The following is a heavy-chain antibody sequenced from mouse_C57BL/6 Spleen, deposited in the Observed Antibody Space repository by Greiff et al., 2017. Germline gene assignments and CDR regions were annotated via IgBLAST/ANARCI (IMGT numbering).Heavy chain of an antibody. D-gene: IGHD1-1*01. CDR3: AKPLTTVGEGYFDY. Sequence: EVKLVESGPELVKPGASVKISCKASGYTFTDYYMNWVKQSHGKSLEWIGAINPNNGGTSYNQKFKGKATLTVDKSSSTAYMELRSLTSEDSAVYYCAKPLTTVGEGYFDYWGQGTTLTVSS. CDR2: INPNNGGT. CDR1: GYTFTDYY. J-gene: IGHJ2*01. V-gene: IGHV1-26*01.